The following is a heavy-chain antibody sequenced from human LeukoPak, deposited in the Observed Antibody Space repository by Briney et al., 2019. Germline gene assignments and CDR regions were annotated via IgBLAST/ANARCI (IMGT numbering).Heavy chain of an antibody. D-gene: IGHD1-26*01. CDR1: GFTFSTYA. V-gene: IGHV3-23*01. J-gene: IGHJ4*02. CDR2: ISGSGGST. CDR3: AKDDKEYSGSYYDY. Sequence: GVSLRLSCAASGFTFSTYAMSWVRQAPGKGLEWVSAISGSGGSTYYADSVKGRFTISRDNSKNTLYLQMNSLRAEDTAVYYCAKDDKEYSGSYYDYWGQGTLVTVSS.